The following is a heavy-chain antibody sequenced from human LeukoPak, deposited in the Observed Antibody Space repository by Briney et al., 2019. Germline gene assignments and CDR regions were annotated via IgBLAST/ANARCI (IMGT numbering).Heavy chain of an antibody. Sequence: SETLSLTCTVSGGSLSSYYWSRIRQPAGKGLEWIGRIYTSGSTNYNPSLKSRVTMSVDTSKNQFSLKLSSVTAADTAVYYCARDNGLTIFGVVIFNWFDPWGQGTLVTVSS. D-gene: IGHD3-3*01. V-gene: IGHV4-4*07. J-gene: IGHJ5*02. CDR1: GGSLSSYY. CDR3: ARDNGLTIFGVVIFNWFDP. CDR2: IYTSGST.